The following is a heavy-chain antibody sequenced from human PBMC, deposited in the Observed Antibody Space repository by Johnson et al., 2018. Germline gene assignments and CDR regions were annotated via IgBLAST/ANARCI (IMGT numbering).Heavy chain of an antibody. CDR3: ARDITSHFSDYYALDV. V-gene: IGHV3-30*03. J-gene: IGHJ6*02. CDR1: GFIVSSYG. CDR2: ISYHGSDT. Sequence: QVQLVQSGGGVVQPGKSLRLSCAASGFIVSSYGIHWVRQAPGKGLEWVAVISYHGSDTHYADSVRGRFIISRDNSKNALSLQMNSLRGEDTAVYYRARDITSHFSDYYALDVWGQGTTVTVS. D-gene: IGHD2/OR15-2a*01.